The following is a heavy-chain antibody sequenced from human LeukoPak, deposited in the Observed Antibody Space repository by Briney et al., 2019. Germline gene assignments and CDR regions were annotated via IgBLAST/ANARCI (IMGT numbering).Heavy chain of an antibody. Sequence: GGSLRLSCAASGFTFSSYGMHWVRQAPGNGLEWVAVIWYDGSNKYYADSVKGRFTISRDNSKNTLYLQMNSLRAEDTAVYYCARDSQQLVPDYYYGMDVWGQGTTVTVS. CDR3: ARDSQQLVPDYYYGMDV. D-gene: IGHD6-6*01. V-gene: IGHV3-33*01. J-gene: IGHJ6*02. CDR1: GFTFSSYG. CDR2: IWYDGSNK.